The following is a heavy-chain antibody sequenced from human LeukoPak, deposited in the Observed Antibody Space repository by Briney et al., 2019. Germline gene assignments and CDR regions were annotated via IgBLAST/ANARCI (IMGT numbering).Heavy chain of an antibody. CDR1: GYTFTSYG. CDR2: ISAYNGNT. Sequence: ASVKVSCKASGYTFTSYGISWVRQAPGQGLEWMGWISAYNGNTNYAQKLQGRVTMTTDTSTSTAYMELRSLRSDDTAVYYCARDDFWRGYTIQRFDYWGQGTLVTVPS. D-gene: IGHD3-3*01. CDR3: ARDDFWRGYTIQRFDY. J-gene: IGHJ4*02. V-gene: IGHV1-18*01.